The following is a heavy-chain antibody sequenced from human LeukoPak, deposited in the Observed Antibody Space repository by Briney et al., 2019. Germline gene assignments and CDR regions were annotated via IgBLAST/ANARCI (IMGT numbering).Heavy chain of an antibody. CDR1: GESFSGYY. Sequence: SETLSLTCVLSGESFSGYYWSWVRHPPGKGLEWIGDINHRGGTSYNPSLKSRLSISIDTSKNQFSLILDSVTAADTAVYFCATFPDYEPIDNWGQGTLVTVSS. CDR2: INHRGGT. D-gene: IGHD3-16*01. V-gene: IGHV4-34*01. CDR3: ATFPDYEPIDN. J-gene: IGHJ4*02.